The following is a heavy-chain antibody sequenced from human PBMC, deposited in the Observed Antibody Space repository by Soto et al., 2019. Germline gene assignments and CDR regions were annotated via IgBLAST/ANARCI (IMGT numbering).Heavy chain of an antibody. V-gene: IGHV5-51*01. J-gene: IGHJ6*02. CDR2: IYPGDSDT. Sequence: GESLKISCKGSGYSFTSYWIGWVRQMPGKGLEWMGIIYPGDSDTRYSPSFQGQVTISADKSISTAYLQWSSLKASDTAMYYCARLQHLMELLGGNYGMDVWGQGTTVTVYS. CDR3: ARLQHLMELLGGNYGMDV. CDR1: GYSFTSYW. D-gene: IGHD1-7*01.